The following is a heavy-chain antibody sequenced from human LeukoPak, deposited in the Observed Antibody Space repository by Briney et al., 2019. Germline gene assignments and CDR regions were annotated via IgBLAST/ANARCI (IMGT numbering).Heavy chain of an antibody. CDR2: ISYDGSNK. V-gene: IGHV3-30-3*01. D-gene: IGHD3-22*01. Sequence: PGRSLRLSCAASGFTFSSYAMHWVRQAPGKGLEWVAVISYDGSNKYYADSVKGRFTISRDNSKNTLFLQMNSLRAEDTAVYYCARASFDGSGYFFYPPDYWGQGTLVTVSS. CDR3: ARASFDGSGYFFYPPDY. J-gene: IGHJ4*02. CDR1: GFTFSSYA.